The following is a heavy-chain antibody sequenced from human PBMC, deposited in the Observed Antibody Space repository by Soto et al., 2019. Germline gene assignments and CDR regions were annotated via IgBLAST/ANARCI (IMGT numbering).Heavy chain of an antibody. CDR2: IYPGDSDT. Sequence: RGESLKISCKGSGYSFTSYWIGWVRQMPGKGLEWMGIIYPGDSDTRYSPSFQGQVTISADKSISTAYLQWSSLKASDTAMYYCARTLTSSGWYVDAFDIWGQGTMVTVSS. CDR1: GYSFTSYW. J-gene: IGHJ3*02. V-gene: IGHV5-51*01. D-gene: IGHD6-19*01. CDR3: ARTLTSSGWYVDAFDI.